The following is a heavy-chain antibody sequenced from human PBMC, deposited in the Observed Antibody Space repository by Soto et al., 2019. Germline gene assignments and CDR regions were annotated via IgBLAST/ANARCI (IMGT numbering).Heavy chain of an antibody. D-gene: IGHD6-6*01. Sequence: PGRSLRLSCAASGFTFSSYSMNWVRQAPGKGLEWVSSISSSSSYIYYADSVKGRFTISRDNAKNSLYLQMNSLRAEDTAVYYCARDSSSSLGWFDPWGQGTLVTVSS. CDR1: GFTFSSYS. J-gene: IGHJ5*02. V-gene: IGHV3-21*01. CDR2: ISSSSSYI. CDR3: ARDSSSSLGWFDP.